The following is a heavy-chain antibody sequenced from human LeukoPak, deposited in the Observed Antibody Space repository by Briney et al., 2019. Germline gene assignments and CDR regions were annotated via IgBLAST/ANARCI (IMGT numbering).Heavy chain of an antibody. D-gene: IGHD3-16*01. Sequence: SETLSLTCTVSGGSISSYYWSWIRQPAGKGLEWIGRIYTSGSTNYNPSLKSRVTMSVDTSKNQFSLKLSSVTAADTAVYYCARGPRGSPDLYSDIWGQGTMVTVSS. CDR3: ARGPRGSPDLYSDI. CDR2: IYTSGST. CDR1: GGSISSYY. J-gene: IGHJ3*02. V-gene: IGHV4-4*07.